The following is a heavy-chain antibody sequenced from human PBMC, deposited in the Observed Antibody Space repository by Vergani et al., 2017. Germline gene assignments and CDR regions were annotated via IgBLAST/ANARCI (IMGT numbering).Heavy chain of an antibody. J-gene: IGHJ4*02. CDR1: GGSISSGSYY. Sequence: QVQLQESGPGLVKPSQTLSLTCTVSGGSISSGSYYWSWIRQPAGKGLEWIGYIYYSGSTNYNPSLKSRVTISVDTSKNQFSLKLSSVTAADTAVYYCARQEGDSHRHLDYWGQGTLVTVSS. CDR3: ARQEGDSHRHLDY. CDR2: IYYSGST. V-gene: IGHV4-61*02.